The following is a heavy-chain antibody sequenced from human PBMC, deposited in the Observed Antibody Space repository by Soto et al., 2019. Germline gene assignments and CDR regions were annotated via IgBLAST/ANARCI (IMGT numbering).Heavy chain of an antibody. J-gene: IGHJ5*02. Sequence: QLQLQESGPGLVKPSETLSLTCTVSNGSISSAIYYWGWIRQPPGKGLEWIGSIYHSGSTYYNPSHKGRVTISVDTSKNQFSLKLSSVNAADTAVYFCAGRSSLASVQVYFGEISNYNWFDPWGQGTLVTVSS. CDR1: NGSISSAIYY. CDR2: IYHSGST. D-gene: IGHD3-10*01. V-gene: IGHV4-39*01. CDR3: AGRSSLASVQVYFGEISNYNWFDP.